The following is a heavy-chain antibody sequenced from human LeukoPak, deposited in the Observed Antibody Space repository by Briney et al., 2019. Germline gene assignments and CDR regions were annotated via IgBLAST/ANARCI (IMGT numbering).Heavy chain of an antibody. CDR2: ISAYNGNT. J-gene: IGHJ4*02. Sequence: ASVKVSCKASGYTFTSYGISWVRQAPGQGLEWMGWISAYNGNTNYAQKLQGRVTMTTDTSTSTAYMELRSLRSDDTAVYYCARAPFYYYDSSGYLDYWGQGTLVTVS. CDR3: ARAPFYYYDSSGYLDY. CDR1: GYTFTSYG. V-gene: IGHV1-18*01. D-gene: IGHD3-22*01.